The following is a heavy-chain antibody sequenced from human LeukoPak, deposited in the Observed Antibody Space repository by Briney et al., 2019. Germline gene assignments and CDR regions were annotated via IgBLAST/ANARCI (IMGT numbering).Heavy chain of an antibody. D-gene: IGHD3-3*01. CDR2: IWYDGSEK. CDR3: VRDRNALQFLDY. Sequence: PGRSLRLSCAASGFTSRNFGMHWVRQAPGKGLEWVAVIWYDGSEKYYADSVKGRFTISRDNSKNMLYLQTNSLRAEDTAVYYCVRDRNALQFLDYWGQGTVVTVSS. J-gene: IGHJ4*02. V-gene: IGHV3-33*01. CDR1: GFTSRNFG.